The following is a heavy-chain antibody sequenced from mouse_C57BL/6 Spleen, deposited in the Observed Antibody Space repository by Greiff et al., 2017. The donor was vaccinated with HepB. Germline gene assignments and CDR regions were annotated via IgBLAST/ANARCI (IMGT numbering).Heavy chain of an antibody. CDR1: GYSFTDYN. V-gene: IGHV1-39*01. J-gene: IGHJ3*01. CDR3: AMPLITPGRGFAY. D-gene: IGHD1-2*01. CDR2: INPNYGTT. Sequence: EVKLMESGPELVKPGASVKISCKASGYSFTDYNMNWVKQSNGKSLEWIGVINPNYGTTSYNQKFKGKATLTVDQSSSTAYMQLNSLTSEDSAVYYCAMPLITPGRGFAYWGQGTLVTVSA.